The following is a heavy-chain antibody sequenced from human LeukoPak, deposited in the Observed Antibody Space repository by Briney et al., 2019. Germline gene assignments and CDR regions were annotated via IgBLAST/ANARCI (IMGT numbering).Heavy chain of an antibody. V-gene: IGHV4-59*01. Sequence: MASETLSLTCTVSGGSITSYYWSWIRQPPGKGLEWIGYIYYSGSSNYNPTLKGRVNISVDTSRIQFSLKLSSVTAADTAVYYCAGEFGGYYDSSGYTGFGAFDIWGQGTMVTVSS. CDR2: IYYSGSS. D-gene: IGHD3-22*01. CDR1: GGSITSYY. CDR3: AGEFGGYYDSSGYTGFGAFDI. J-gene: IGHJ3*02.